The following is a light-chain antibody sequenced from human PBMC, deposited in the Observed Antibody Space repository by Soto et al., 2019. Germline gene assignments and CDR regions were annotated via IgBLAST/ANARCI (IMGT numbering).Light chain of an antibody. CDR3: QQLNNYPFT. Sequence: MVMSQSAETLSVCPGERATLSCMASQSVSNNLGWYQQKPGQAPRLLMHAVSTRANGIPARFSGSGSGTDFTLTIDTLQPEDFATYYCQQLNNYPFTFGQGTRLEVK. CDR2: AVS. J-gene: IGKJ5*01. CDR1: QSVSNN. V-gene: IGKV3-15*01.